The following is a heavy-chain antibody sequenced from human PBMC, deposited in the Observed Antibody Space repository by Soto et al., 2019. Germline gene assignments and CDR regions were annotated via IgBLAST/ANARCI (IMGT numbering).Heavy chain of an antibody. V-gene: IGHV5-51*01. CDR3: ARILSVRSLAYCTGDCSYYYGMDV. J-gene: IGHJ6*02. CDR2: IYPGDSDT. D-gene: IGHD2-21*02. Sequence: PXESLKISFKGSGYSFTSYWIGWVRRIPGKGLEWMGIIYPGDSDTRYSPSFQGQVTISADKSISTAYLQWSSLKASDTATYYCARILSVRSLAYCTGDCSYYYGMDVWGQGTTVTVSS. CDR1: GYSFTSYW.